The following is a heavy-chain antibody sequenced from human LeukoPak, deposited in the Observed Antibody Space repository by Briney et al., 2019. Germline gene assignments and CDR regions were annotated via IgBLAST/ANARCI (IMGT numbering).Heavy chain of an antibody. CDR2: IKYDGSEQ. CDR1: GFTFTSYW. CDR3: KSGGAAPGSFDY. J-gene: IGHJ4*02. Sequence: SGGSLRLSCAASGFTFTSYWMSWMRQAPGKGLQWVANIKYDGSEQYYVDSVKGRFTISRDNAKNSLYLQMNSLGVDDTAVYYCKSGGAAPGSFDYWGQGALVTVSS. D-gene: IGHD4-23*01. V-gene: IGHV3-7*01.